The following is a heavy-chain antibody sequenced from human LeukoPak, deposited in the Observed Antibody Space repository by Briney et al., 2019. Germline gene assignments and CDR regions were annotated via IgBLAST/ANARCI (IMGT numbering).Heavy chain of an antibody. V-gene: IGHV3-23*01. D-gene: IGHD2-2*01. CDR3: AKDHCSSTSCSFDY. CDR2: ISGSGGST. J-gene: IGHJ4*02. CDR1: GFSVSTNY. Sequence: GGSLRLSCAASGFSVSTNYMTWVRQAPGKGLEWVSAISGSGGSTYYADSVKGRFTISRDNSKNTLYLQMNSLRAEDTAVYYCAKDHCSSTSCSFDYWGQGTLVTVSS.